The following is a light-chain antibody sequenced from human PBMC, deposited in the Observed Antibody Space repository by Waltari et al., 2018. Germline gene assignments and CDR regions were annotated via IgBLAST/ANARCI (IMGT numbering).Light chain of an antibody. J-gene: IGKJ1*01. CDR1: QSVGST. CDR2: GAS. CDR3: QHYVRLPAT. Sequence: EIVLTQSPGTLSLSPGERATLSCRASQSVGSTLAWYQQKPGQPPRLLIYGASSRATGIPDRFSGSGAGTDFSLTIGRLEPEDFAGYYCQHYVRLPATFGQGTKVEIK. V-gene: IGKV3-20*01.